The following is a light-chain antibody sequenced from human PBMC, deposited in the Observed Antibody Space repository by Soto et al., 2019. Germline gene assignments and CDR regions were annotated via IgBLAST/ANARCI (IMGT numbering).Light chain of an antibody. V-gene: IGKV3-11*01. CDR1: QNVDKF. CDR2: DSS. CDR3: QQRKNWPPIT. Sequence: ENKVKQSPATLSLKTGETATLSCRASQNVDKFLAWYQQRPGQPPRLLIFDSSNRATGVPVRFSGSGSGTVFTLTIGSLEPEDSAVYYCQQRKNWPPITFGQGTRLEIK. J-gene: IGKJ5*01.